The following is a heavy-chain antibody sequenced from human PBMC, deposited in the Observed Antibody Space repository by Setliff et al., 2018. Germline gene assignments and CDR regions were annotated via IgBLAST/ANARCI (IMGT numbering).Heavy chain of an antibody. CDR2: IGGGGDI. D-gene: IGHD1-26*01. CDR3: VRDGAGAFDY. CDR1: GFTFTNYA. J-gene: IGHJ4*02. V-gene: IGHV3-13*01. Sequence: GGSLRLSCAVSGFTFTNYALHWVRQATGKGLEWVSAIGGGGDIYYLDSVKGRFTISRDDAKDSMYLQMNNLGVGDTAVYYCVRDGAGAFDYWGQGALVTVSS.